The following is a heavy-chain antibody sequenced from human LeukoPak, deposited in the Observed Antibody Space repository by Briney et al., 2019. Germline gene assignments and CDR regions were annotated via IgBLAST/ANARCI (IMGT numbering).Heavy chain of an antibody. V-gene: IGHV4-31*03. CDR2: IFFTGRT. J-gene: IGHJ4*02. CDR3: ARDRASGMDF. Sequence: PSETLSLTCTVSGGSVNSGAYYWSWIRQRPGKGLEWIGQIFFTGRTDYNPSLKSRLSISIDTSKNQFSMELSSVTVADTATYYCARDRASGMDFWGQGTLVTVSS. D-gene: IGHD3-10*01. CDR1: GGSVNSGAYY.